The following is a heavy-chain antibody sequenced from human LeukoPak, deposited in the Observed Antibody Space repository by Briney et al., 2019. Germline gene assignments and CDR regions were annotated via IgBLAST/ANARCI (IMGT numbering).Heavy chain of an antibody. J-gene: IGHJ4*02. CDR2: IWYDGSNK. CDR1: GYTFTSYG. V-gene: IGHV3-33*06. Sequence: SCKASGYTFTSYGMRWVRQAPGKGLEWVAVIWYDGSNKYYADSVKGRFTISRDNSKNTLYLQMNSLRAEDTAVFYCAKDTTTSRRGFDYWGQGILVTVSS. CDR3: AKDTTTSRRGFDY. D-gene: IGHD3-10*01.